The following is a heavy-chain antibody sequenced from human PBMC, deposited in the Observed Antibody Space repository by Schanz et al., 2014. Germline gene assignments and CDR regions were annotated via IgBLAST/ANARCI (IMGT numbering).Heavy chain of an antibody. CDR3: ARGRVLES. V-gene: IGHV3-74*02. Sequence: EVQLVESGGGLVQPGGSLRLSCAASGFTFSSYGMHWVRQVPGKGLVWVARINSVGSNTDYADSVTGRFTISRDNAKNTLYLQMNSLRAEDTAVYYCARGRVLESWGQGTLVTVSS. J-gene: IGHJ5*02. CDR1: GFTFSSYG. D-gene: IGHD1-1*01. CDR2: INSVGSNT.